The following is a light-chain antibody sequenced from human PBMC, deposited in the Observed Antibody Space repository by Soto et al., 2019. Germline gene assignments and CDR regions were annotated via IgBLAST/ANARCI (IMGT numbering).Light chain of an antibody. V-gene: IGKV3-20*01. CDR3: HQYGSSPLT. CDR2: GAS. J-gene: IGKJ4*01. Sequence: EIVLTQSPVTLSLSPGERATLSCRASQSVSSDLVWYQQKPGLAPSLLIYGASSRATGVPDRFSGSGSGTDFTLTISRLEPEDYAVYYCHQYGSSPLTFGGGTKVDIK. CDR1: QSVSSD.